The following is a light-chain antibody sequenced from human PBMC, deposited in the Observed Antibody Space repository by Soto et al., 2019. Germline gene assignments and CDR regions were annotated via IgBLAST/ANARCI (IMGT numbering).Light chain of an antibody. CDR1: HSVGSN. J-gene: IGKJ4*01. CDR2: GAS. V-gene: IGKV3-20*01. CDR3: KQYGSAPFT. Sequence: VMTQSPTTLSVSPVETATLSCMASHSVGSNLAWYQQNPCQAPRLLIYGASSRATGIPDRFSGSGSGTDFTLTISSLEPEDFAVYYCKQYGSAPFTFGGGTKVDI.